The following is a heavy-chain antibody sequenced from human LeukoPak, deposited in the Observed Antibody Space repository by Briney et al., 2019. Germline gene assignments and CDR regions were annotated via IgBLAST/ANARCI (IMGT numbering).Heavy chain of an antibody. J-gene: IGHJ4*02. CDR2: IYYSGST. CDR1: GGSISSSSYY. CDR3: ARDFLVRPYYFDY. D-gene: IGHD3-3*01. Sequence: SETLSLTCTVSGGSISSSSYYWGWIRQPPGKGLEWIGSIYYSGSTYYNPSLKSRVTISVDTSKNQFSLKLSSVTAADTAVYYCARDFLVRPYYFDYWGQGTLVTVSP. V-gene: IGHV4-39*07.